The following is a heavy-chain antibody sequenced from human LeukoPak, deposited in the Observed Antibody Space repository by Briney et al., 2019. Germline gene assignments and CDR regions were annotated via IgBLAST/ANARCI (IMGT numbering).Heavy chain of an antibody. CDR2: ISYDGSNQ. CDR3: VKNRVVFNWNYAYYFDS. CDR1: GFTFSSYA. V-gene: IGHV3-30*18. D-gene: IGHD1-7*01. Sequence: GGPLRLSCAASGFTFSSYAMHWVRQVPGKGLEWVTIISYDGSNQYYADSVKGRFTISRDNSKNTLYLQMNSLRAEDTAVYYCVKNRVVFNWNYAYYFDSWGQGTLVTVSS. J-gene: IGHJ4*02.